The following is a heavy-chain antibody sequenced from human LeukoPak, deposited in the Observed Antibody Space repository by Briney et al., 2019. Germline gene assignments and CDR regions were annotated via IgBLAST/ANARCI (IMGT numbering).Heavy chain of an antibody. CDR2: ISSSSSYI. J-gene: IGHJ5*02. D-gene: IGHD3-3*01. CDR1: GFTFSSYS. Sequence: GGSLRLSCAASGFTFSSYSMNWVRQAPGKGLEWVSSISSSSSYIYYADSVKGRFTTSRDNAKNSLYLQMNSLRAEDTAVYYCARDLLRFLEWSYNWFDPWGQGTLVTVSS. V-gene: IGHV3-21*01. CDR3: ARDLLRFLEWSYNWFDP.